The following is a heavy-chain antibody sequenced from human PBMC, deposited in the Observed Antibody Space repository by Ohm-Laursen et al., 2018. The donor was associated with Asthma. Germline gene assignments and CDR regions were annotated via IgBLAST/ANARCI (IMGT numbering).Heavy chain of an antibody. Sequence: GSSVKVSCKPSGATFSSHVFTWVRQVPGQGLEWMGGILPSFGTPNYAQKFQGRVTISADRSTSTAYLELTSLRYDDTAVYYYARVAAAAGHCDHWGQGTLVTVSS. CDR1: GATFSSHV. J-gene: IGHJ4*02. V-gene: IGHV1-69*06. CDR2: ILPSFGTP. D-gene: IGHD6-13*01. CDR3: ARVAAAAGHCDH.